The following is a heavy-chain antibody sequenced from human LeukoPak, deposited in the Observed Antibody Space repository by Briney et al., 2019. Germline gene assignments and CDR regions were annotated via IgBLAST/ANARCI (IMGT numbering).Heavy chain of an antibody. CDR1: GFTLSSYW. Sequence: PGGSLRLSCAASGFTLSSYWMHWVRQAPGKGLVWVSRINSDGSSTIYADSVKGRFTISRDNAKNTLFLQMNSLRAEDTAVYYCARWWLRSGDYWGQGTLVTVSS. J-gene: IGHJ4*02. D-gene: IGHD5-12*01. CDR3: ARWWLRSGDY. V-gene: IGHV3-74*01. CDR2: INSDGSST.